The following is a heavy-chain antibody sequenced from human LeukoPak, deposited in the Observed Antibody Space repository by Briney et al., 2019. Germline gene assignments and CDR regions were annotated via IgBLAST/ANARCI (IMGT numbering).Heavy chain of an antibody. V-gene: IGHV3-73*01. J-gene: IGHJ4*02. CDR2: IRSKGNNYAT. D-gene: IGHD3-22*01. CDR3: SRYSSGYYHFDY. CDR1: GFTFSVST. Sequence: PGGSLRLSCAASGFTFSVSTMYWVRQASGKGLEWIARIRSKGNNYATAYAASVKGRFTISRDDSKNTAYLQMNSLKTEDTAVYYCSRYSSGYYHFDYWGEGTVVTVSS.